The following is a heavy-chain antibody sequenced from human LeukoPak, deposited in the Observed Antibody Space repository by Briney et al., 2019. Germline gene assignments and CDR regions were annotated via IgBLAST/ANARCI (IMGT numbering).Heavy chain of an antibody. J-gene: IGHJ4*02. CDR3: AKIGRHGVDY. V-gene: IGHV3-23*01. CDR1: GFTFSSYA. D-gene: IGHD2-8*01. CDR2: IRGSGGST. Sequence: SGGSLRLSCAASGFTFSSYAMSWVRQAPGKGLEWVSAIRGSGGSTYYADSVKGRFTISRDNSKNTLYLQMNSLRAEDTAVYYCAKIGRHGVDYWGQGTLVTVSS.